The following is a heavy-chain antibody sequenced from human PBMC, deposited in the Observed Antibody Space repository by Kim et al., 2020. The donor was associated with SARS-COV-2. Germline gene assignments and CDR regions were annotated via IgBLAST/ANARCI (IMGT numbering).Heavy chain of an antibody. V-gene: IGHV4-34*01. D-gene: IGHD7-27*01. Sequence: PSLKRRVTMSVDTAKNQFSRKLTAVTAADTAIYYCARVKAVNWGSKNAFDIWGQGTVVTVSS. CDR3: ARVKAVNWGSKNAFDI. J-gene: IGHJ3*02.